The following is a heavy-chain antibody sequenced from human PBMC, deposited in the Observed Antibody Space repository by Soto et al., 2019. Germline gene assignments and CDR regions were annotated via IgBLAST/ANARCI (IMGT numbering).Heavy chain of an antibody. V-gene: IGHV4-34*01. CDR1: GGSFSGYY. D-gene: IGHD2-21*02. Sequence: ASETRSLTCAVYGGSFSGYYWSWIRQPPGKGLEWIGEINHSGSTNYNPSLKSRVTISVDTSKNQFSLKLSSVTAADTAVYYCARVYCGGDCPTWGQGTLVTVSS. J-gene: IGHJ4*02. CDR3: ARVYCGGDCPT. CDR2: INHSGST.